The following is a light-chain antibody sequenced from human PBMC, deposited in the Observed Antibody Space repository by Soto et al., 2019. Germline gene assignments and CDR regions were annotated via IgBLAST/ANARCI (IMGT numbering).Light chain of an antibody. Sequence: EIVMTQSASTLSGSAGERATLSCGASQSGSSNLAWYQHTPGQAPRLLIYGASTRATGVPARFSGSGYGTEFNLTISSLQSEDFAVYYCQQYNNWPQTFGQGTKVDI. CDR2: GAS. CDR1: QSGSSN. CDR3: QQYNNWPQT. J-gene: IGKJ1*01. V-gene: IGKV3-15*01.